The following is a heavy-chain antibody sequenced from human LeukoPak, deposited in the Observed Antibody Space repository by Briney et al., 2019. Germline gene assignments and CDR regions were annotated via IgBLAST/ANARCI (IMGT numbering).Heavy chain of an antibody. J-gene: IGHJ2*01. Sequence: SQTLSLTCIVPGGSTSSGVYYWSWIRRPPGKGLEWIGYIYYSGSTYYNPSLKSRVTISVDTSKNQFSLKLSSVTAADTAVYYCARVYDYGWYFDLWGRGTLVTVSS. CDR1: GGSTSSGVYY. CDR3: ARVYDYGWYFDL. V-gene: IGHV4-30-4*01. CDR2: IYYSGST. D-gene: IGHD4-17*01.